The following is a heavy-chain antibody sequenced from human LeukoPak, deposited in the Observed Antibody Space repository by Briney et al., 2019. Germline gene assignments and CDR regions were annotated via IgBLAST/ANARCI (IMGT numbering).Heavy chain of an antibody. Sequence: SEPLSLPCAVYGGSFSGHLWTWFRQPPGKGLECIGEINDSGGTNYNPSLKSRVTMSVDTSKNQFSLKLTSVTAADTAVYYCARGRQGHYWGQGTLVTVSS. CDR2: INDSGGT. CDR1: GGSFSGHL. V-gene: IGHV4-34*01. CDR3: ARGRQGHY. J-gene: IGHJ4*02.